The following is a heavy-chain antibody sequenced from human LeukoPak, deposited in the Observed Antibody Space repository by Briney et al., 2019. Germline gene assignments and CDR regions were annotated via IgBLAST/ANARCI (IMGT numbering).Heavy chain of an antibody. D-gene: IGHD6-13*01. CDR2: INHSGST. CDR3: ARARSAAGTENWFDP. CDR1: GGSFSGYY. Sequence: KASETLSLTCAVYGGSFSGYYWSWIRQPPGKGLEWIGEINHSGSTNYNPSLKSRVTISVDTSKNQFSLKLSSVTAADTAVYYCARARSAAGTENWFDPWGQGTLVTVSS. J-gene: IGHJ5*02. V-gene: IGHV4-34*01.